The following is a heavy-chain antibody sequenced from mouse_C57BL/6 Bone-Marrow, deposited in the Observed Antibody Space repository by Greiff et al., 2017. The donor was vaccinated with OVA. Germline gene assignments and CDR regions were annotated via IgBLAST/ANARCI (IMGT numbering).Heavy chain of an antibody. V-gene: IGHV1-82*01. CDR1: GYAFSSSW. J-gene: IGHJ2*01. CDR2: IYPGDGDT. D-gene: IGHD1-1*01. Sequence: VKLLESGPELVKPGASVKISCKASGYAFSSSWMNWVKQRPGKGLEWIGRIYPGDGDTNYNGKFKGKATLTADKSSSTAYMQLSSLTSEDSAVYFGERTITTVVATDYFDYWGQGTTLTVSS. CDR3: ERTITTVVATDYFDY.